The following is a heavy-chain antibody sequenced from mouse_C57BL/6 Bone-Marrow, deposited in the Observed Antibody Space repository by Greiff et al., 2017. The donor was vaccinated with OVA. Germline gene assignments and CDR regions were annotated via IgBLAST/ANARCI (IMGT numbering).Heavy chain of an antibody. V-gene: IGHV1-5*01. D-gene: IGHD3-2*02. CDR1: GYTFTSYW. CDR3: TRDSSGYVSY. Sequence: VQLKQSGTVLARPGASVKMSCKTSGYTFTSYWMHWVKQRPGQGLEWIGAIYPGNSDTSYNQKFKCKAKLTAVTSASTAYMELSSLTNEDSAVYYCTRDSSGYVSYWGQGTTLTVSS. J-gene: IGHJ2*01. CDR2: IYPGNSDT.